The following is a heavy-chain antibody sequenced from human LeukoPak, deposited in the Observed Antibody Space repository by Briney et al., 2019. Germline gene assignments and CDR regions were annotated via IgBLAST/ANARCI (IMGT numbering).Heavy chain of an antibody. CDR2: INHSGST. V-gene: IGHV4-34*01. J-gene: IGHJ5*02. Sequence: PSETLSLTCAVYGGSFSGYYWSWIRQPPGKGVEWVGEINHSGSTNYNPSLKSRVTISVETSKNQFSLKLSSVTAADTAVYYCARGTIVVVPAATYYDFWSGYSWFDPWGQGTLVTVSS. CDR1: GGSFSGYY. CDR3: ARGTIVVVPAATYYDFWSGYSWFDP. D-gene: IGHD3-3*01.